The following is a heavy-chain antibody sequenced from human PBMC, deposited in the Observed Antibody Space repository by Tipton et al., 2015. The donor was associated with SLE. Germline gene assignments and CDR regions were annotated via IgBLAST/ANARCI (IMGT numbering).Heavy chain of an antibody. CDR3: AKGYCSGGSCDVGDY. V-gene: IGHV3-9*01. CDR2: IKRNSASI. J-gene: IGHJ4*02. D-gene: IGHD2-15*01. CDR1: GFIFDDYP. Sequence: SLRLSCAASGFIFDDYPMHWVRQAPGKGLEWVAGIKRNSASIDYADSVKGRFTISRDNAKNSLYLQPNSLRPEDTALYYCAKGYCSGGSCDVGDYWGRGNLVIVSS.